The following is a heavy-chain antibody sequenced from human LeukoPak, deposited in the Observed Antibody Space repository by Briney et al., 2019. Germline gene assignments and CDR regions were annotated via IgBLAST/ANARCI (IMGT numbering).Heavy chain of an antibody. CDR1: GYSFTSYW. D-gene: IGHD1-26*01. J-gene: IGHJ4*02. CDR3: ARALEWELSPFDY. V-gene: IGHV5-51*01. CDR2: IYPGDSDT. Sequence: GESLKISCKGSGYSFTSYWIGWVRQMPGKGLEWMGIIYPGDSDTRYSPSFQGQVTISADKSISTAYLQWSSLKASDTALYYCARALEWELSPFDYWGQGTLVTVSS.